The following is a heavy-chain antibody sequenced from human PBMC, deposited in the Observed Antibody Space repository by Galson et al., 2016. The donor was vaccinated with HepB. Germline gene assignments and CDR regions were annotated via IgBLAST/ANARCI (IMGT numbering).Heavy chain of an antibody. CDR1: GFTFSDYN. V-gene: IGHV3-11*05. Sequence: SLRLSCAASGFTFSDYNMSWIRQAPGKGLEWVAYIRSSRSYTKYADSVKGLFTITRDNAKNSLYLQMNSLRTEDTAVYYCARGSLVRGPVKTDFDYWGQGTLVTVS. CDR2: IRSSRSYT. J-gene: IGHJ4*02. D-gene: IGHD3-10*01. CDR3: ARGSLVRGPVKTDFDY.